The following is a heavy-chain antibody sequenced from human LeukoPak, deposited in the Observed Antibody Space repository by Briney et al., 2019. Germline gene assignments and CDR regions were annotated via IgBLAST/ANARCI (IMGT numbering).Heavy chain of an antibody. V-gene: IGHV4-30-4*08. J-gene: IGHJ5*02. D-gene: IGHD1-7*01. CDR1: GGSISSGDYY. CDR2: IYYSGST. CDR3: AKGGWNYGWFDP. Sequence: SETLSLTXTVSGGSISSGDYYWSWIRQPPGKGLEWIGYIYYSGSTYYNPSLKSRVTVSLDTSKNQFSLKLSSVTAADTAVYYCAKGGWNYGWFDPWGQGTLVTVSS.